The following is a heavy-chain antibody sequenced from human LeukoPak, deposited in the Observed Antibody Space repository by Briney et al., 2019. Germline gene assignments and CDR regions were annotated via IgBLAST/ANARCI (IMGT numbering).Heavy chain of an antibody. V-gene: IGHV5-51*01. CDR1: GYTFGGYW. Sequence: GESLKISCKASGYTFGGYWIGWVRQMPGKGLECMGIIYPADSDTRYSPSFQGQVTISADKSISTAYLQWSSLQASDTAMYYCARRDTSSWHFAYWGQGTLVTVSS. CDR3: ARRDTSSWHFAY. J-gene: IGHJ4*02. CDR2: IYPADSDT. D-gene: IGHD6-13*01.